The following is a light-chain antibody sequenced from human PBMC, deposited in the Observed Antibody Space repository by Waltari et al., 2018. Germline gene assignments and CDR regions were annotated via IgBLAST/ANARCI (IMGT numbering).Light chain of an antibody. CDR1: QSLVHRDGNTY. J-gene: IGKJ4*01. Sequence: DIVMTQIPLSSPVTLGQPASISCRSSQSLVHRDGNTYLSWLQQRPGQPPRLLIYKISKRLAGGADIFSGSGAGTEFKQKISRVETEDVGVYFCMQATQFPLSFGGWTKVEIK. CDR3: MQATQFPLS. V-gene: IGKV2-24*01. CDR2: KIS.